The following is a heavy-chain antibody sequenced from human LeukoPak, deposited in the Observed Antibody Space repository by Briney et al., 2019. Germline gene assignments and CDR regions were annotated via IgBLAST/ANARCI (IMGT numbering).Heavy chain of an antibody. CDR3: ASSEAAAGKFDY. V-gene: IGHV4-30-2*01. CDR2: IYHSGST. D-gene: IGHD6-13*01. J-gene: IGHJ4*02. Sequence: PSQTLSLTCAVSGGSLSSGGYSWSWIRQPPGKGLEWIGYIYHSGSTYYNPSLKSRVTISVDRSKNQFSLKLSSVTAADTAVYYCASSEAAAGKFDYWGQGTLVTVSS. CDR1: GGSLSSGGYS.